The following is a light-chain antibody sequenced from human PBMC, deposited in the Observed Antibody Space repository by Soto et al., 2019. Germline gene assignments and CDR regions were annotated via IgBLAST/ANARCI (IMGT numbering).Light chain of an antibody. J-gene: IGLJ1*01. CDR2: DVT. CDR1: SSDVGGYNF. CDR3: CSFVGTDSSFV. Sequence: QSALTQPHSVSGSPGQSVTISCTGTSSDVGGYNFVSWYQQHPGKVPKLMIYDVTIRPSGVPDRFSGSKFGNTASLTISGLQADDEADYYCCSFVGTDSSFVFGSGTKLTVL. V-gene: IGLV2-11*01.